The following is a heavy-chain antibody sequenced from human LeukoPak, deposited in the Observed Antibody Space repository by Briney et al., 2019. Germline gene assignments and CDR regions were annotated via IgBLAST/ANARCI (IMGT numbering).Heavy chain of an antibody. CDR3: ARGLVVVPAAIRIGGFDY. CDR1: GFTFQEYG. Sequence: GSLRLSCGGSGFTFQEYGMSWIRQPPGKGLEWIGEINHSGSTNYNPSLKSRVTISVDTSKNQFSLKLSSVTAADTAVYYCARGLVVVPAAIRIGGFDYWGQGTLVTVSS. D-gene: IGHD2-2*01. CDR2: INHSGST. J-gene: IGHJ4*02. V-gene: IGHV4-34*01.